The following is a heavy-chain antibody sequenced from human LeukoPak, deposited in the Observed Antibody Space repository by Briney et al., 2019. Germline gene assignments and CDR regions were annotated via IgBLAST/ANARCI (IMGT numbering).Heavy chain of an antibody. Sequence: GGSLRLSCAASGFTFSSYAMSWVRQAPGKGLEWVSAISGSGGSTYYADSVKGRFTISRDNAKNSLYLQMNSLRAEDTAVYYCAKSGGLRYFDWFFDSWGQGTLVTVSS. CDR3: AKSGGLRYFDWFFDS. J-gene: IGHJ4*02. CDR1: GFTFSSYA. D-gene: IGHD3-9*01. CDR2: ISGSGGST. V-gene: IGHV3-23*01.